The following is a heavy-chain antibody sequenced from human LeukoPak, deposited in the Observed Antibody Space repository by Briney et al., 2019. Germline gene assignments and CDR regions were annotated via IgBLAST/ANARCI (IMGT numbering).Heavy chain of an antibody. Sequence: ASVKVSCKASAGTFSGYTISWVRQAPGQGLEWMGRIIPILGIANYAQKFQGRVTITADKSTSTAYMELSSLRSEETAVYYCARAGHWGSSTSSNYMDVWGKGTTVTVSS. CDR1: AGTFSGYT. D-gene: IGHD2-2*01. J-gene: IGHJ6*03. V-gene: IGHV1-69*02. CDR3: ARAGHWGSSTSSNYMDV. CDR2: IIPILGIA.